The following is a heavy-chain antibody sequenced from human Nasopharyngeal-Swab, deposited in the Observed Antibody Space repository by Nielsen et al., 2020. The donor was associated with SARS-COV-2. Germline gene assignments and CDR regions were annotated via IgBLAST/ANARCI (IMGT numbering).Heavy chain of an antibody. Sequence: GGSLRLSCAASGFTFSSHSMNWVRQAPGKGLEWVSYISSSSSTIYYADSVKGRFTISRDNAKNSLYLQMNSLRAEDTAVYYCARGRWNYYYYYGMDVWGQGTTVTVSS. CDR2: ISSSSSTI. D-gene: IGHD2-15*01. J-gene: IGHJ6*02. CDR1: GFTFSSHS. V-gene: IGHV3-48*04. CDR3: ARGRWNYYYYYGMDV.